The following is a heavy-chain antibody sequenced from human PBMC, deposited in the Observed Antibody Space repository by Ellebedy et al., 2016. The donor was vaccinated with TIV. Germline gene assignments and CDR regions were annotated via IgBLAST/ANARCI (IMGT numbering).Heavy chain of an antibody. J-gene: IGHJ6*03. V-gene: IGHV4-34*01. Sequence: MPSETLSLTCAVYGGSFRDYYWSWVRQPPGKGLEWIGEINHSGSTNYTPSLKSRVTMSVDPSKNQFSLRMRSVTAADTDVYYRAREVSGGTINYYYLDVWGKGTPVTVSS. CDR2: INHSGST. D-gene: IGHD5-12*01. CDR1: GGSFRDYY. CDR3: AREVSGGTINYYYLDV.